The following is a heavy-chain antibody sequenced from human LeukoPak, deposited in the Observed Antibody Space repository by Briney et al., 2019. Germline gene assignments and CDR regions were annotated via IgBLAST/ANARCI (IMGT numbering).Heavy chain of an antibody. Sequence: PGGTLRLSRAASGFTFSTYGMDWVRQAPGKGLEWVSGIVGSGGTTYYADSVKGRFTISRDNSKNALYLQMNSLRAEDTAVYYCGRDLDWGAFDHWGQGTLVTVSS. CDR1: GFTFSTYG. J-gene: IGHJ4*02. V-gene: IGHV3-23*01. CDR2: IVGSGGTT. D-gene: IGHD3-9*01. CDR3: GRDLDWGAFDH.